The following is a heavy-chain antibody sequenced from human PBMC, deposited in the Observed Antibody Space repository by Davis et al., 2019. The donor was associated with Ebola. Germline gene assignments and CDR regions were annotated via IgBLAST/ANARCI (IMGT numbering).Heavy chain of an antibody. V-gene: IGHV1-18*01. CDR2: ISAYNGNT. J-gene: IGHJ4*02. D-gene: IGHD3-22*01. Sequence: ASVKVSCKASGGTFSSYAISWVRQAPGQGLEWMGWISAYNGNTKYSQKFQGRVTMTRDTSTSTVYMELSSLRSEDTAVYYCAKGTSSGYYLDYWGQGTLVTVSS. CDR3: AKGTSSGYYLDY. CDR1: GGTFSSYA.